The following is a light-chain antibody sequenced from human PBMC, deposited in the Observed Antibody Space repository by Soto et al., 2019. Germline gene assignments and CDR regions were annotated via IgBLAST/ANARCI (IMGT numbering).Light chain of an antibody. CDR2: GAS. CDR1: QSVSSSY. Sequence: EIVLTQSPGTLSLSPGERATLSCRASQSVSSSYLAWYQQKPGQAPRLLIYGASTRATGIPARFSGSGSGTEFTLTISSLQSEDFAVYYCQQYNNWPLTFGGG. J-gene: IGKJ4*01. V-gene: IGKV3-15*01. CDR3: QQYNNWPLT.